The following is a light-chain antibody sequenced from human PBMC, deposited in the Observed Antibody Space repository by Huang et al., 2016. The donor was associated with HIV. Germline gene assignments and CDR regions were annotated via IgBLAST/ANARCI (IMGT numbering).Light chain of an antibody. Sequence: EIVLTQSPDTLSLSPGERATVSCRASQSVTRNYLAWYQQRPGQAPKLLIYGASPRASVIPDRFIGSGSVTDFTLTISRLAPEDFAVYYCQQFGSSPPYSFGQGTKLEIK. CDR2: GAS. J-gene: IGKJ2*03. CDR3: QQFGSSPPYS. CDR1: QSVTRNY. V-gene: IGKV3-20*01.